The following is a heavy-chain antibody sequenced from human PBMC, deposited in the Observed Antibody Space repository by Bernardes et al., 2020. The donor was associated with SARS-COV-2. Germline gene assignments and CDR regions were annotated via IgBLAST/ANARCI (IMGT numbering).Heavy chain of an antibody. Sequence: GGSLRLSCAASGFTFSSYGMHWVRQAPGKGLEWVAVISYDGSNKYYADSVKGRFTISRDNSKNTLYLQMNSLRAEDTAVYYCAKDTTYYDFWSGYLGGSDYYYYYGMDGWGQGTTVTVSS. CDR2: ISYDGSNK. V-gene: IGHV3-30*18. CDR1: GFTFSSYG. CDR3: AKDTTYYDFWSGYLGGSDYYYYYGMDG. J-gene: IGHJ6*02. D-gene: IGHD3-3*01.